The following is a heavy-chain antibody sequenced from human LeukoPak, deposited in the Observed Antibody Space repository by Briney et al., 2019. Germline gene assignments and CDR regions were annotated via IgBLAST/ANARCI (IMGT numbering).Heavy chain of an antibody. D-gene: IGHD1-26*01. CDR3: ARAYPVTSGSYYAPFDY. V-gene: IGHV3-30*19. Sequence: GRSLRLSCAASGFTFSVYGMHWVRQAPGKGLDFMAVISYDESNKYYADSVRGRFTISRDNSKNTLYLQMNSLRPEDTAVYYCARAYPVTSGSYYAPFDYWGPGTVVTVSS. J-gene: IGHJ4*02. CDR2: ISYDESNK. CDR1: GFTFSVYG.